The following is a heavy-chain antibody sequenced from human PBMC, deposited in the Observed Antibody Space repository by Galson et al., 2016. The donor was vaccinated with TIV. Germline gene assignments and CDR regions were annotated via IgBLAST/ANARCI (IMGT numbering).Heavy chain of an antibody. D-gene: IGHD2-15*01. CDR3: ARDRVVAAAYYYYYCGMDG. J-gene: IGHJ6*02. CDR1: GLSVSINY. V-gene: IGHV3-66*02. CDR2: ISDGGNT. Sequence: SLRLSCAASGLSVSINYMTWVRQAPGKGLEWVSLISDGGNTYYADSVKGRFTISTDNSNNTLFLQKSSLRVEDTAVFYCARDRVVAAAYYYYYCGMDGGGHGTAVTASS.